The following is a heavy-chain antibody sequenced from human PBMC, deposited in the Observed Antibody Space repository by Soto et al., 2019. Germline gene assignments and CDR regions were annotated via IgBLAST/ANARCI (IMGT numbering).Heavy chain of an antibody. D-gene: IGHD6-13*01. V-gene: IGHV3-30*04. CDR3: ARDPAEQLVFFFDY. J-gene: IGHJ4*02. CDR1: GFTFSSYA. CDR2: ISYDGSNK. Sequence: GGSLRLSCAASGFTFSSYAMHWVRQAPGKGLEWVAVISYDGSNKYYADSVKGRFTISRDNSKNTLYLQMNSLRAEDTAVYYCARDPAEQLVFFFDYWGQGTLVTVSS.